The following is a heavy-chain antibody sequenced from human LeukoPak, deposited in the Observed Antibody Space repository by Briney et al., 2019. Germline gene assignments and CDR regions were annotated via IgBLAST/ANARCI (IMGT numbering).Heavy chain of an antibody. CDR1: GFTFSSYA. J-gene: IGHJ4*02. D-gene: IGHD3-22*01. Sequence: GGSLRLSCSASGFTFSSYAMHWVRQAPGKGLEYVSAISSNGGSTYYADSVKGRFTISRDNSKNTLYLQMNSLRAEDTAVYYCARGVGYYENSGTIDYWGQGTLVTVSS. CDR3: ARGVGYYENSGTIDY. V-gene: IGHV3-64*04. CDR2: ISSNGGST.